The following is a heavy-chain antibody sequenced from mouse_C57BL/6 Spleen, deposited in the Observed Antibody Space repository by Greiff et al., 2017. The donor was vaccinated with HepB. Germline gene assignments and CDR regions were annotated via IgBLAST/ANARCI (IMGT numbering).Heavy chain of an antibody. J-gene: IGHJ1*03. V-gene: IGHV3-6*01. CDR3: ARGRDYGGYFDV. Sequence: EVKLVESGPGLVKPSQSLSLTCSVTGYSITSGYYWNWIRQFPGNKLEWMGYISYDGSNNYNPSLKNRISITRDTSKNQFFLKLNSVTTEDTATYYCARGRDYGGYFDVWGTGTTVTVSS. CDR2: ISYDGSN. CDR1: GYSITSGYY. D-gene: IGHD2-4*01.